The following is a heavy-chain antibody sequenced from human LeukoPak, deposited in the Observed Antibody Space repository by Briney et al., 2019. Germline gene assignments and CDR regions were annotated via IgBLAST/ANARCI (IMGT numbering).Heavy chain of an antibody. CDR1: GFTFSKHA. CDR2: ISYDGSNK. CDR3: ARTLIEYSVSSCYFDY. Sequence: GGSLRLSCAASGFTFSKHAMHWVRQAPGKGLEWVAVISYDGSNKYYADSVKGRFTISRDNSKNTLYPQMNSLRAEDTAVYYCARTLIEYSVSSCYFDYWGQGTLVTVSS. V-gene: IGHV3-30*04. J-gene: IGHJ4*02. D-gene: IGHD6-6*01.